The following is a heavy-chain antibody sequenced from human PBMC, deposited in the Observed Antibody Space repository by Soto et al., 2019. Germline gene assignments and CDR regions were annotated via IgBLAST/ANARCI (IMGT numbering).Heavy chain of an antibody. Sequence: ASVKVSCKASGYIFTSYGISWVRQAPGQGLEWMGWINPNSGGTNYAQKFQGWVTMTRDTSISTAYMELSRLRSDDTAVYYCARVGSTIFHFDYWGQGTLVTVSS. CDR3: ARVGSTIFHFDY. D-gene: IGHD3-3*01. CDR2: INPNSGGT. J-gene: IGHJ4*02. CDR1: GYIFTSYG. V-gene: IGHV1-2*04.